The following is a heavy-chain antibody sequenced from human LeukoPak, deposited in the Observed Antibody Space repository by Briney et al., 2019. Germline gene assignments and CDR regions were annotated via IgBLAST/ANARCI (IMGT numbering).Heavy chain of an antibody. Sequence: PGGSLRLSCAASGFTFSDYYMSWIRQAPGKGLEWVSYISSSASTIYYADSVKGRFTISRDNAKNSLYLQMNSLRAEDTAVYYCAREKYSSSWYFAYWGQGTLVTVSS. J-gene: IGHJ4*02. CDR3: AREKYSSSWYFAY. V-gene: IGHV3-11*04. D-gene: IGHD6-13*01. CDR1: GFTFSDYY. CDR2: ISSSASTI.